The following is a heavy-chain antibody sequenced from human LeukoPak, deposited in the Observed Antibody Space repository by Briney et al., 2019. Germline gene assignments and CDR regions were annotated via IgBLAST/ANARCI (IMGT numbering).Heavy chain of an antibody. Sequence: PSETLSLTCTVSGGSISSYYWSWIRQPPGKGLEWIGYIYYSGSTNYNPSLKSRVTISVDTSKNQFSLKLTSVTAADTAVYYCARRVRIAAPFNPWGQGTLVIVSS. J-gene: IGHJ5*02. CDR1: GGSISSYY. V-gene: IGHV4-59*12. D-gene: IGHD6-13*01. CDR2: IYYSGST. CDR3: ARRVRIAAPFNP.